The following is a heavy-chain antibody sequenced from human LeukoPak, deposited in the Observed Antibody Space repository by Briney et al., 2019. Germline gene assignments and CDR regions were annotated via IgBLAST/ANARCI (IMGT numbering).Heavy chain of an antibody. D-gene: IGHD6-6*01. V-gene: IGHV3-23*01. CDR1: GFTFSNYG. J-gene: IGHJ4*02. Sequence: GGSLRLSCAASGFTFSNYGMSWVRQAPGKGLEWVSGISGSGGSTYYADSVKGRFTISRDNSKNTLYLQMNSLRAEDTAVYYCAKDGMYSSSSSYYFDYWGQGTLVTVSS. CDR2: ISGSGGST. CDR3: AKDGMYSSSSSYYFDY.